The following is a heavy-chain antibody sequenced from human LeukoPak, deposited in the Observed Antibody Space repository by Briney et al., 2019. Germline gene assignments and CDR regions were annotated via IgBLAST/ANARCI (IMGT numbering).Heavy chain of an antibody. V-gene: IGHV3-23*01. J-gene: IGHJ4*02. D-gene: IGHD5-18*01. CDR3: AKGAASRGYTYVAN. Sequence: GGSLRLSCAAPAFTFRSYAMIWVRQAPGKGLEWVSGISGSGGSTYYSDSAKGRFTISRDNSNNTLYLQMNSLRAEDTAVYYCAKGAASRGYTYVANWGQGTLVTVSS. CDR1: AFTFRSYA. CDR2: ISGSGGST.